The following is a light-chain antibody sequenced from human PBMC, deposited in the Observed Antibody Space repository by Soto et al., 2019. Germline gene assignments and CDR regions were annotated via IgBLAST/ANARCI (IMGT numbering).Light chain of an antibody. CDR1: QSISSY. CDR3: QQSYSAPPYT. Sequence: DIQMTQSPSSLSASVGDRVTITCRASQSISSYLNWYQQKPGKAPKLLIYDASNLQSGVPSRFSGSGSGTDFSLTISSLQPEDFAKYYCQQSYSAPPYTFGQGTKLEIK. CDR2: DAS. J-gene: IGKJ2*01. V-gene: IGKV1-39*01.